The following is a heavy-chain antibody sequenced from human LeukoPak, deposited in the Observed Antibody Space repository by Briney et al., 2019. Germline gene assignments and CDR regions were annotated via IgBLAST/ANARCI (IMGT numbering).Heavy chain of an antibody. J-gene: IGHJ4*02. V-gene: IGHV3-48*04. Sequence: GGSLRLSCAASGFIFSNYAMNWVRQAPGKGLEWISYINGDSSARLYADSVKGRFTISRDNAKNSLYLQMNSLRAEDTALYYCARTYSYGFDYWGQGTLVTVSS. CDR2: INGDSSAR. CDR3: ARTYSYGFDY. CDR1: GFIFSNYA. D-gene: IGHD5-18*01.